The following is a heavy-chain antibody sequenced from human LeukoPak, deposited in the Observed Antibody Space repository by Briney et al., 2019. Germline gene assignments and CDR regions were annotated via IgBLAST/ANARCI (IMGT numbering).Heavy chain of an antibody. CDR1: GGSISGYY. J-gene: IGHJ3*02. V-gene: IGHV4-4*07. Sequence: SETLSLTCTVSGGSISGYYWSWIRQPAGKGLEWIGRIYTSGSTNYNPSLKSRVTMSVDTSKNQFSLKLSSVTAADTAVYYCARASIFGVAPDAFDIWGQGTMVTVSS. CDR3: ARASIFGVAPDAFDI. D-gene: IGHD3-3*01. CDR2: IYTSGST.